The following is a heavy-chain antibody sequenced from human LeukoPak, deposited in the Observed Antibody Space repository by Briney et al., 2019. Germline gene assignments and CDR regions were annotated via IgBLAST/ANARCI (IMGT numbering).Heavy chain of an antibody. V-gene: IGHV4-59*01. CDR3: ARAASGYYYASDI. J-gene: IGHJ3*02. CDR2: IYYSGST. D-gene: IGHD5-12*01. CDR1: GGSISSYY. Sequence: PSETLSLTCTVSGGSISSYYWSWIRQPPGKGLEWIGYIYYSGSTKYNPSLNSRVTMSVDTSKNQLSLNLTSVTAADTAVYYCARAASGYYYASDIWGQGTVVPVSS.